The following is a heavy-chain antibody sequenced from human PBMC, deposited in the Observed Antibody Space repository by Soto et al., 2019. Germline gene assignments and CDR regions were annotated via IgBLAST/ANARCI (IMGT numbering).Heavy chain of an antibody. Sequence: EVQLLESGGGLVQPGGSLRLSCAASGFTFTSFAMAWVRQAPGKGLEWVSGISATGGSTHYADSVKGRFTISRDNSRNTVYLQMNNLRAEDTAVYYCAKGGAYCGGDCTRAYWGQGTLVTVSS. CDR1: GFTFTSFA. CDR2: ISATGGST. J-gene: IGHJ4*02. CDR3: AKGGAYCGGDCTRAY. D-gene: IGHD2-21*02. V-gene: IGHV3-23*01.